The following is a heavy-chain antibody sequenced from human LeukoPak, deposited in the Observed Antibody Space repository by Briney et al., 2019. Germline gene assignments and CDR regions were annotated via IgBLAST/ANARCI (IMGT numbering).Heavy chain of an antibody. V-gene: IGHV3-21*01. CDR3: ARECRDLWFGQLGTRIRDRYYYYYYMDV. CDR1: GFTFSSYE. Sequence: PGGSLRLSCVASGFTFSSYEMNWVRQAPGKGLEWVSSISSSSSYIYYADSVKGRFTISRDNAKNSLYLQMNSLRAEDTAVYYCARECRDLWFGQLGTRIRDRYYYYYYMDVWGKGTTVTISS. CDR2: ISSSSSYI. J-gene: IGHJ6*03. D-gene: IGHD3-10*01.